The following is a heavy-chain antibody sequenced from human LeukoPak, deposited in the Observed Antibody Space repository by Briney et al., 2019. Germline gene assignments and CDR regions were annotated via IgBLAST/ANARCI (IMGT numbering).Heavy chain of an antibody. CDR1: GGSISSSSYY. CDR2: IYYSGST. Sequence: PSETLSLTCTVSGGSISSSSYYWGWIRQPPGKGLEWIGSIYYSGSTYYNPSLKSRVTISVDTSKNQFSLKLSSVTAADTAVYYCATEGGSYRYIPRWGQGTLVTVSS. D-gene: IGHD3-16*02. CDR3: ATEGGSYRYIPR. V-gene: IGHV4-39*07. J-gene: IGHJ4*02.